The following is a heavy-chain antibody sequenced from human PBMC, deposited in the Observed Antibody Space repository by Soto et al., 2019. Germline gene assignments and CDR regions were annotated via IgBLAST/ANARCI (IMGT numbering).Heavy chain of an antibody. CDR1: GFTFSDYY. J-gene: IGHJ6*03. CDR2: ISSSGSTI. V-gene: IGHV3-11*01. CDR3: ARDGSLYCSSTSCYYYYYMDV. Sequence: QAQLVESGGGLVKPGGSLRLSCAASGFTFSDYYMSWIRQAPGKGLEWVSYISSSGSTIYYADSVKGRFTISRDNAKNSLYLQMNSLRAEDTAVYYCARDGSLYCSSTSCYYYYYMDVWGKGTTVTVSS. D-gene: IGHD2-2*01.